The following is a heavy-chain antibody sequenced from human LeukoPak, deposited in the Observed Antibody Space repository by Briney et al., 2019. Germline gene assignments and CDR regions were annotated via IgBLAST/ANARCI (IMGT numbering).Heavy chain of an antibody. D-gene: IGHD2-2*01. J-gene: IGHJ4*02. Sequence: PGRSLRLSCAASGFTFSSYGMHWVRQAPGKGLEWVAFIRYDGSNKYYADSVKGRFTIPRDNSKNTLYLQMNSLRAEDTAVYYCAKDPHPWVVQEYYFDYWGQGTLVTVSS. CDR3: AKDPHPWVVQEYYFDY. CDR1: GFTFSSYG. CDR2: IRYDGSNK. V-gene: IGHV3-30*02.